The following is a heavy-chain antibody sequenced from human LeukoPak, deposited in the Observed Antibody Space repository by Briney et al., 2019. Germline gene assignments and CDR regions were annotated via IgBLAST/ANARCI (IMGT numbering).Heavy chain of an antibody. CDR1: GGSFSGYY. Sequence: PSETLSLTCAVYGGSFSGYYWSWIRQPPGKGLEWIGEINHSGSTNYNPSLKSRVTISVDTSKNQFSLKLSSVTAADTAVYYCAREDYPRRYCSSTSCRSGYYYMDVWGKGTTVTVSS. J-gene: IGHJ6*03. V-gene: IGHV4-34*01. D-gene: IGHD2-2*01. CDR3: AREDYPRRYCSSTSCRSGYYYMDV. CDR2: INHSGST.